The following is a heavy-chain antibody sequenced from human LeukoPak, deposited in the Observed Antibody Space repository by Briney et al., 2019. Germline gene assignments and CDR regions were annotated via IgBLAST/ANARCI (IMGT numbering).Heavy chain of an antibody. D-gene: IGHD6-19*01. CDR2: INPKSGVT. CDR3: AREYFPVAGTDY. J-gene: IGHJ4*02. CDR1: VYTVTGYD. Sequence: PVKVSCKASVYTVTGYDMHCVRQAPGQQLEWMGWINPKSGVTNYAQKFQGRVTMTRDTCSRTAYMELSKLRSDDPAVYYCAREYFPVAGTDYWGQGTLVTVSS. V-gene: IGHV1-2*02.